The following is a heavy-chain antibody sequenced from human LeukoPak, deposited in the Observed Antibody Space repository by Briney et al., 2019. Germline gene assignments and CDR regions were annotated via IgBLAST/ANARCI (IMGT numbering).Heavy chain of an antibody. Sequence: GGSLRLSCAASDFSFSTNWMSWVRQAPGKGLEWVAYIKQDGSEVYYVDSVKGRFTISRDSAKNSLYLQMNTLRAEDTAIYYCARDASSGTYFSYAFDVWGLGTMVTVSS. V-gene: IGHV3-7*01. D-gene: IGHD1-26*01. CDR3: ARDASSGTYFSYAFDV. CDR2: IKQDGSEV. J-gene: IGHJ3*01. CDR1: DFSFSTNW.